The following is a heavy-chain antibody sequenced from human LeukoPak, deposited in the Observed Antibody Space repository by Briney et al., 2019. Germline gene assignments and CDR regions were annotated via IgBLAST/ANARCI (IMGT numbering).Heavy chain of an antibody. Sequence: SETLSLTCTVSGGSISTYYWSWIRQPPGKGLEWIGYIYYSGSANYNPSLKSRVTISVETSKNEFSLKLRSVTAADTAVYYCATFAGEHQAPFDYWGQGTLVTVSS. D-gene: IGHD1-26*01. CDR3: ATFAGEHQAPFDY. V-gene: IGHV4-59*01. CDR2: IYYSGSA. J-gene: IGHJ4*02. CDR1: GGSISTYY.